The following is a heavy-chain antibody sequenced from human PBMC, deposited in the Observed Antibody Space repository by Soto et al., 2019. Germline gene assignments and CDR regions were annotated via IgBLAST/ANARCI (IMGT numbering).Heavy chain of an antibody. CDR3: AKDIYSSSSGVDY. D-gene: IGHD6-6*01. J-gene: IGHJ4*02. Sequence: GGSLRLSWSASGFTFDGYAMHWVQQAPGKGLEWVSGISWNSGSIGYADSVKGRFTISRDNAKNSLYLQMNSLRAEDTALYYCAKDIYSSSSGVDYWGQGTLVTVSS. V-gene: IGHV3-9*01. CDR2: ISWNSGSI. CDR1: GFTFDGYA.